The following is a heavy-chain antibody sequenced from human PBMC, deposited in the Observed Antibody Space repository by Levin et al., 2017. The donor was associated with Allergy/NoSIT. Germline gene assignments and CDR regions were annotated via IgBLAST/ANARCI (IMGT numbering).Heavy chain of an antibody. Sequence: GGSLRLSCAASGFTFSSHAMHWVRQAPGKGLEWVAVISFDGREKYYGDSVKGRFTISRDNSKNTLYLQMNTLSAEDTAVYYCARDRDCSTTACRGWFDPWGQGTLVTVSS. V-gene: IGHV3-30*04. D-gene: IGHD2-2*01. CDR1: GFTFSSHA. J-gene: IGHJ5*02. CDR3: ARDRDCSTTACRGWFDP. CDR2: ISFDGREK.